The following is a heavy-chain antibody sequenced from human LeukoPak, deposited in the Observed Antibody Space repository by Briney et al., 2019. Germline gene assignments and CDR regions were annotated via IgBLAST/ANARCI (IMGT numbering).Heavy chain of an antibody. CDR2: ISAYNGNT. CDR1: GYTFTSYG. J-gene: IGHJ4*02. Sequence: GASVKVSCKASGYTFTSYGISWVRQAPGQGLEWMGWISAYNGNTNYAQKLQGRVTMTTDTSTSTAYMELRSLRSDDTAVYYCARDPSLAYCGGDCYYWGQYYFDYWGQGTLVTVSS. CDR3: ARDPSLAYCGGDCYYWGQYYFDY. V-gene: IGHV1-18*01. D-gene: IGHD2-21*02.